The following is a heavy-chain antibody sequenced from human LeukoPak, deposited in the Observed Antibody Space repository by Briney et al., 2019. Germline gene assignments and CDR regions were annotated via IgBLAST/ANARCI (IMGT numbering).Heavy chain of an antibody. D-gene: IGHD3-22*01. J-gene: IGHJ4*02. V-gene: IGHV1-2*06. Sequence: ASVKVSCKASGYTFTGYYMHWVRQAPGQGLEWMGRISPNSGGTNYAQKFQGRVTMTRDTSISTAYMELSRLRSDDTAVYYCARGYYYDSSGYYYVWGQGTLVTVSS. CDR2: ISPNSGGT. CDR3: ARGYYYDSSGYYYV. CDR1: GYTFTGYY.